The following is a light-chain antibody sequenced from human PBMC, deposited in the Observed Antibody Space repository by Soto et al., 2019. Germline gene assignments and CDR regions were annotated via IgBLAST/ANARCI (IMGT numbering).Light chain of an antibody. V-gene: IGKV1-5*03. J-gene: IGKJ1*01. CDR3: QQYNSYWT. CDR2: KAS. Sequence: DIQMTQSPSTLSASVGDRVTITCRASQRISSWLAWYQQKPGKAPKLLIYKASSLESGVPSRFSGSGSGTEFNLTISCLQPDDFATYYGQQYNSYWTFGQGNKVEIK. CDR1: QRISSW.